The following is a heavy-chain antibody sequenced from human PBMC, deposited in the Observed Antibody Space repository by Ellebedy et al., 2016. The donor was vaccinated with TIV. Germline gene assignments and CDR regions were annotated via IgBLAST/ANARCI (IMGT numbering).Heavy chain of an antibody. J-gene: IGHJ3*02. CDR2: ISDSGGST. CDR3: ANIWYGRSVDAFDI. CDR1: GFTFYNYA. D-gene: IGHD1-14*01. V-gene: IGHV3-23*01. Sequence: GGSLRLXCAASGFTFYNYAMSWVRQAPGRGLEWVSAISDSGGSTYYADSVKGRFTISRDNFKNTLNLQMHSLRVEDTAVYYCANIWYGRSVDAFDIWGQGTRVTVSS.